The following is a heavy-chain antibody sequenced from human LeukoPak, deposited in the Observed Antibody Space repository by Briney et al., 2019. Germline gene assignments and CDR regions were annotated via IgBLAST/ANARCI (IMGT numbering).Heavy chain of an antibody. CDR2: IYSDGST. CDR1: GFNVSTNY. CDR3: ARVHTAVAFVWFDP. V-gene: IGHV3-53*01. Sequence: GGSLRLSCAASGFNVSTNYMSWVRQAPGKGLEWVSVIYSDGSTYYADSVKGRFTISRDNSKNTLYVQVNSLRAEDTAVYYCARVHTAVAFVWFDPWGQGTLVTVSS. D-gene: IGHD3-3*02. J-gene: IGHJ5*02.